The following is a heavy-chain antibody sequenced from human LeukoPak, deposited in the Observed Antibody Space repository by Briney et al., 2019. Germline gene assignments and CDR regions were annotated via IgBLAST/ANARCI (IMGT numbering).Heavy chain of an antibody. D-gene: IGHD7-27*01. CDR3: AGGSSRADLTGDDY. CDR1: GFTFSSYA. CDR2: ISGSGGST. J-gene: IGHJ4*02. V-gene: IGHV3-23*01. Sequence: GESLRLSCAASGFTFSSYAMSWVRQAPGKGLEWVSAISGSGGSTYYADSVKGRFTISRDDAKNSLYLQMNSLRAEDTAVYYCAGGSSRADLTGDDYWGQGTLVTVSS.